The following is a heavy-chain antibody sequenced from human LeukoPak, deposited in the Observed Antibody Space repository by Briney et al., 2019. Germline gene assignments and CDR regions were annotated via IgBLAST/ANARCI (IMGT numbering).Heavy chain of an antibody. J-gene: IGHJ4*02. V-gene: IGHV4-4*07. CDR3: ARALEYSSSSGGLYFDY. D-gene: IGHD6-6*01. CDR2: IYTSGST. Sequence: SETLSLTCTVSGGSISSYYWSWIRQPAGKGLEWIGRIYTSGSTNYNPSLKSRVTISVDTSKNQFSLKLSSVTAADTAVYYCARALEYSSSSGGLYFDYWGQGTLVTVSS. CDR1: GGSISSYY.